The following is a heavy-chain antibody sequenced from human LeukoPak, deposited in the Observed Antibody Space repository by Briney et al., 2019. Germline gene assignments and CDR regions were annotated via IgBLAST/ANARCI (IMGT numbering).Heavy chain of an antibody. Sequence: GESLKISCKGSGYRFTDYWIGWVRQMPGRGLEWMGIIYPGDSDTRYSPSFQGQVTISADKSINTAHLQWSSLKASDTAMYYCARGAAGTTPDYYYFGLDVWGQGTTVKVSS. J-gene: IGHJ6*02. CDR3: ARGAAGTTPDYYYFGLDV. V-gene: IGHV5-51*01. D-gene: IGHD1-7*01. CDR2: IYPGDSDT. CDR1: GYRFTDYW.